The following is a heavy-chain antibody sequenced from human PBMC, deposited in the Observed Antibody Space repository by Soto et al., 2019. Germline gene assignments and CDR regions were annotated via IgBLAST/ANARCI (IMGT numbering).Heavy chain of an antibody. V-gene: IGHV3-48*02. D-gene: IGHD3-16*01. J-gene: IGHJ6*02. CDR2: ISRSSTGI. CDR3: ARAVTWGLDV. CDR1: GFTFSLYS. Sequence: EVQLVESGGGLVQPGGSLRLSCAASGFTFSLYSMSWVRQAPGKGLEWVSYISRSSTGIHYADSVKGRFTISRDDATNSMHLPMNSLRDGDTAVYDCARAVTWGLDVWGQGTTVSISS.